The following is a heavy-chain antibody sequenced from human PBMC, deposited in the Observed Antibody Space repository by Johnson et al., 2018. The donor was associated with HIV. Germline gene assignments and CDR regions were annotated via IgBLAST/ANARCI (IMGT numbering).Heavy chain of an antibody. CDR1: RITFDDYD. CDR2: IRSKTYGGTT. CDR3: AKAENGYI. V-gene: IGHV3-49*04. J-gene: IGHJ3*02. D-gene: IGHD5-18*01. Sequence: VQLVESGGGVVRPGGSLRLSCTASRITFDDYDMNWVRQAPGKGLEWVSFIRSKTYGGTTDYAASVKGRFTISRDDSKSIAYLQMNSLKTEDTAVYYCAKAENGYIWGQGTMVTVSS.